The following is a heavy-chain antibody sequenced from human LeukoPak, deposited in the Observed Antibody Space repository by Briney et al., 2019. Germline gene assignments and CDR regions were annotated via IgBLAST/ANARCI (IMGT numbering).Heavy chain of an antibody. CDR3: ARGGMAYGMDV. V-gene: IGHV1-18*01. CDR2: FNPENGNT. CDR1: GYSFVGYG. Sequence: ASVKVSCKASGYSFVGYGITWVRQAPGQGLEWMGWFNPENGNTNYAQKVQGRVTMTADTSTSTSYMELRSLRSDDTAVYYCARGGMAYGMDVWGQGTTVTVSS. D-gene: IGHD2-8*01. J-gene: IGHJ6*02.